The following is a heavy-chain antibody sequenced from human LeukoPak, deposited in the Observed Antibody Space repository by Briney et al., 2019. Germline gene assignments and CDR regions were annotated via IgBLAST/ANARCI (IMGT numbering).Heavy chain of an antibody. Sequence: PGGSLRLSCAASGFTFSSYAMHWVRQAPGKGLEYVSAISSNGGSTYYANSVKGRFTISRDNSKNTLYLQMGSLRAEDMAVYYCARWDSGSYHFWGQGTLVTVSS. CDR1: GFTFSSYA. CDR2: ISSNGGST. J-gene: IGHJ4*02. CDR3: ARWDSGSYHF. V-gene: IGHV3-64*01. D-gene: IGHD1-26*01.